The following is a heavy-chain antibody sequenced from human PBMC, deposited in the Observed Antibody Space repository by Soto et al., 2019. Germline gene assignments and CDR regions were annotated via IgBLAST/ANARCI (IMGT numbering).Heavy chain of an antibody. CDR3: ATGRVFMAGTPFDY. CDR1: GYTSTSYD. CDR2: MNPNSGNT. J-gene: IGHJ4*02. V-gene: IGHV1-8*01. Sequence: ASVKVSCKASGYTSTSYDINWVRQATGQGLEWMGWMNPNSGNTGYAQKFQGRVTMTRNTSTDTAYMELSSLRSEDTAVYYCATGRVFMAGTPFDYWGQGTLVTVSS. D-gene: IGHD6-19*01.